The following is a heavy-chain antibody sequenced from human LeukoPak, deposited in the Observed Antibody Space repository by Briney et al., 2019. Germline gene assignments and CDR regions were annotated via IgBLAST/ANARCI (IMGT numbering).Heavy chain of an antibody. CDR2: IYTSGST. CDR1: GGSISSGSYY. J-gene: IGHJ4*02. Sequence: SQTLSLTCTVSGGSISSGSYYWSWIRQPAGKGLEWIGRIYTSGSTNYNTSLKSRVTISGDTSKNQFSLRLSSVTAADTAVYYCARASYSYDINGWVPFDYWGQGTLVTVSS. CDR3: ARASYSYDINGWVPFDY. D-gene: IGHD3-22*01. V-gene: IGHV4-61*02.